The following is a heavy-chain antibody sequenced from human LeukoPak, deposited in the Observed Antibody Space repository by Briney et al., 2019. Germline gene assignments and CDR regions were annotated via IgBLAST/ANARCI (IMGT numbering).Heavy chain of an antibody. CDR2: ISSSGSTI. CDR1: GFTLSSYE. CDR3: ASSSGSPDY. V-gene: IGHV3-48*03. J-gene: IGHJ4*02. Sequence: QPGGSLRLSCAASGFTLSSYEMNWVRQAPGKGLEWVSYISSSGSTIYYADSVKGRFTISRDNAKNSLYLQMNSLRAEDTAVYYCASSSGSPDYWGQGTLVTVSS. D-gene: IGHD1-26*01.